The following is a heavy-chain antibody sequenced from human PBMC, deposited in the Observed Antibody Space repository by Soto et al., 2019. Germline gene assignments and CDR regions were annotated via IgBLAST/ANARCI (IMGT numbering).Heavy chain of an antibody. J-gene: IGHJ6*03. V-gene: IGHV1-24*01. D-gene: IGHD2-2*01. Sequence: QVQLVQSGAEVKKPGASVKVSCKVSGYTLTELSMHWVRQAPGKGLEWMGGFDPEDGETIYAQKFQGRVTMTEDTSTDTAYMELSSLRSEDTAVYYCATGPACSSTSCYSYYYYYMDVWGKGTTVTVSS. CDR1: GYTLTELS. CDR2: FDPEDGET. CDR3: ATGPACSSTSCYSYYYYYMDV.